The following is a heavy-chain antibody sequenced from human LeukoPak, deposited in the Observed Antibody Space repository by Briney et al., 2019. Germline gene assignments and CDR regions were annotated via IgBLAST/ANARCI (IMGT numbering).Heavy chain of an antibody. CDR2: IYYSGST. CDR3: ARDPGSWAFDI. D-gene: IGHD3-10*01. Sequence: SETLSLTCTVSGGSISSHYWSWIRQPPGKGLEWIGYIYYSGSTNYNPSLKSRVTISVDTSKNQFSLKLSSVTAADTAVYYCARDPGSWAFDIWGQGTTFTVSS. J-gene: IGHJ3*02. CDR1: GGSISSHY. V-gene: IGHV4-59*11.